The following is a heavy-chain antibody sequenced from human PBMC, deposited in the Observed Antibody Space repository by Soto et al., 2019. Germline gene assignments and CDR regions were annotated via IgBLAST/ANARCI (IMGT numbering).Heavy chain of an antibody. CDR2: IYATGTT. CDR3: VRDGTKTLRDWFDP. CDR1: VASIIGFY. J-gene: IGHJ5*02. V-gene: IGHV4-4*07. Sequence: ASETLSLTCTFSVASIIGFYWSWIRKSAGKGLEWIGRIYATGTTDYNPSLKSRVMMSVDTSKKQFSLKLRSVTAADTAVYYCVRDGTKTLRDWFDPWGQGISVTVS. D-gene: IGHD1-1*01.